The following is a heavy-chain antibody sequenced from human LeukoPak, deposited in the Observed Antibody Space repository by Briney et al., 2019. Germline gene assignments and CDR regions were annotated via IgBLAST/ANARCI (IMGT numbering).Heavy chain of an antibody. V-gene: IGHV1-2*02. D-gene: IGHD6-13*01. J-gene: IGHJ4*02. Sequence: GASVKVSCKASGYTFTGYYMHWVRQAPGQGLEWMGWINPNSGGTNYAQKFQGRVTMTRDTSISTAYMELGRLRSDDTAVYYCARDSLSGAAAGGFDYWGQGTLVTVSS. CDR2: INPNSGGT. CDR1: GYTFTGYY. CDR3: ARDSLSGAAAGGFDY.